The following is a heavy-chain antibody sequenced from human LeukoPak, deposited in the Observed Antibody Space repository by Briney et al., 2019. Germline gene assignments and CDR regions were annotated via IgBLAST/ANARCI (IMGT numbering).Heavy chain of an antibody. CDR1: GFTFSSYW. D-gene: IGHD6-13*01. CDR3: ARDSRDIAAAGRTEYFQH. Sequence: GRSLRLSCAASGFTFSSYWMTWVRQAPGKGLEWVANIKQDGSEKYYVDSVKGRFTISRDNAKNSLYLQMNSLRAEDTAVYYCARDSRDIAAAGRTEYFQHWGQGTLVTVSS. V-gene: IGHV3-7*01. CDR2: IKQDGSEK. J-gene: IGHJ1*01.